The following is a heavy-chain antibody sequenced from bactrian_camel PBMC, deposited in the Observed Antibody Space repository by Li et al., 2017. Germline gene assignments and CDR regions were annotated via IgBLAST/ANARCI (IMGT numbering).Heavy chain of an antibody. D-gene: IGHD3*01. CDR1: GFTFSNYA. CDR3: AKGGSGAYRSGSWCYYFGD. J-gene: IGHJ6*01. CDR2: IHSDGRST. Sequence: DVQLVESGGGLVQPGGSLRLSCIASGFTFSNYAMSWVRQAPGKGLEWVAHIHSDGRSTAYADSVKGRFTVSRDNAKSTLYLELNSLETDDTAMYYCAKGGSGAYRSGSWCYYFGDWGQGTQVTVS. V-gene: IGHV3S42*01.